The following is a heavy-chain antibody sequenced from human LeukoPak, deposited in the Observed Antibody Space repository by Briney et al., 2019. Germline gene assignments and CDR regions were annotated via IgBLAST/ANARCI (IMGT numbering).Heavy chain of an antibody. CDR2: ISTTSTSI. CDR3: ARGVGTTHFDC. D-gene: IGHD1-26*01. J-gene: IGHJ4*02. CDR1: GFALSSYS. Sequence: GGSLRLSCEASGFALSSYSMNWVRQAPGRGPEWVSLISTTSTSIYYADSVKGRFTVSRDNAKNSLYLQMNSLRAEDTAVYYCARGVGTTHFDCWGQGTLVTVST. V-gene: IGHV3-21*06.